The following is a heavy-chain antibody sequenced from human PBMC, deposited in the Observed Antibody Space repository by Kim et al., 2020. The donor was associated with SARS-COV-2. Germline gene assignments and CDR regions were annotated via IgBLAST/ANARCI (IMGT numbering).Heavy chain of an antibody. CDR3: ARGCSSNNCWSLQY. J-gene: IGHJ4*01. CDR1: GYTFTGYY. D-gene: IGHD2-2*01. V-gene: IGHV1-2*06. CDR2: INPNSGGT. Sequence: ASVNVSCKASGYTFTGYYMHWVRQAPGQGLEWMGRINPNSGGTDYAQKFQGRVTMTRDTSISTAYMELNTLRSDDTAAYYCARGCSSNNCWSLQYWGHGTLVTVSS.